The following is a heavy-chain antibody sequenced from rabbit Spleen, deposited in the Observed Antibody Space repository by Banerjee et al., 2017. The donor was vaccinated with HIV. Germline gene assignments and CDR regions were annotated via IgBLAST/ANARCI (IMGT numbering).Heavy chain of an antibody. CDR3: ARMSYGGSVYYYYAMDL. Sequence: QEQLVESGGDLVQPGASLTLTCTASGIDFSRNDYMCWVRQAPGKGLEWIACIYTSSSASYYASWAKGRFTISKTSSTTVTLQMTSLTAADRATYFCARMSYGGSVYYYYAMDLWGPGTLVTVS. D-gene: IGHD8-1*01. CDR1: GIDFSRNDY. V-gene: IGHV1S45*01. J-gene: IGHJ6*01. CDR2: IYTSSSAS.